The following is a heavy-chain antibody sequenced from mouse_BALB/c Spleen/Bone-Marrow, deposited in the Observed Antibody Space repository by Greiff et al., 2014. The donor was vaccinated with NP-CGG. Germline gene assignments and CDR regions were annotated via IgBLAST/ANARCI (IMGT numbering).Heavy chain of an antibody. D-gene: IGHD2-1*01. Sequence: VQLQQSGPGLVKPSQTVSLTCTVTGISITTGNYRWSWIRQFPGNKLEWIGYIYYSGTITYNPFLTSGTTITRDTSKNQFFLEMNSLTDEDAATYYCARYGNYFDYWGQGTTLTVSS. CDR3: ARYGNYFDY. J-gene: IGHJ2*01. V-gene: IGHV3-5*02. CDR2: IYYSGTI. CDR1: GISITTGNYR.